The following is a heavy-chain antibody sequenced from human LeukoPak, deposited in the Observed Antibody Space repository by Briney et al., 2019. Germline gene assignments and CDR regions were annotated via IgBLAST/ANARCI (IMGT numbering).Heavy chain of an antibody. V-gene: IGHV3-48*01. J-gene: IGHJ4*02. Sequence: GGSLRLSCAASGFTFSSYSMYWVRQAPGKGLEWVSYISSSSSTIYYADSVKGRFTISRDNAKNSLYLQMNSLRAEDTAVYYCARDGYRGDYWGQGALVTVSS. D-gene: IGHD5-12*01. CDR3: ARDGYRGDY. CDR2: ISSSSSTI. CDR1: GFTFSSYS.